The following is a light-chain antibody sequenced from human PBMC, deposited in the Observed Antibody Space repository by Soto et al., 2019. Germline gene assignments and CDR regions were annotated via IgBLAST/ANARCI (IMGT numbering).Light chain of an antibody. CDR2: LERSGSY. J-gene: IGLJ1*01. CDR1: TRQLTYI. Sequence: QPVLTQSSSASASLGSSVKLTSPLSTRQLTYIIAWHQQQPGKAPRYLMKLERSGSYNKGSGVPDRFSGSSSGADRYLTISNLQSEDEADYYCETWDSNTRVFGTGTKVTVL. CDR3: ETWDSNTRV. V-gene: IGLV4-60*03.